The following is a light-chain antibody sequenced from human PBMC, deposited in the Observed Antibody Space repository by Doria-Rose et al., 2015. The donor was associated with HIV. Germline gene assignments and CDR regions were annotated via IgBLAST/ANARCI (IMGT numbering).Light chain of an antibody. J-gene: IGKJ4*02. Sequence: IVLNQSPATMSASPGEKVTITCSASSSVSYMHWFQQKPGTSPKLWIYRTSNLAPGVPVRFSGSGSGTSYSLTISRMEAEDAATYYCQQRSSYPPTFGAGTKL. CDR3: QQRSSYPPT. V-gene: IGKV3-20*02. CDR2: RTS. CDR1: SSVSY.